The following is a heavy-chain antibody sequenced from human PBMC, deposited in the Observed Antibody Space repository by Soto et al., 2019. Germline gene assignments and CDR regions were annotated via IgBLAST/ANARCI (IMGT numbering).Heavy chain of an antibody. J-gene: IGHJ4*02. CDR2: IKTDGSEK. CDR3: ARGTLWNGYQFFDY. CDR1: GFTFSNYW. Sequence: PVGSLRLSCAAPGFTFSNYWMSWVRQAPGKGLEWVANIKTDGSEKYYVDFVKGRFTISRDNAKNSLYLQMNSLRAEDTAVYYCARGTLWNGYQFFDYWGQGTLVTVPQ. D-gene: IGHD3-3*01. V-gene: IGHV3-7*01.